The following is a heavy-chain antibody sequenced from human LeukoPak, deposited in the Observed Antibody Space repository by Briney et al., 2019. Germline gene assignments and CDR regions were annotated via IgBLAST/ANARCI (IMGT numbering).Heavy chain of an antibody. Sequence: GGSLRLSCAASGVTFDDDAMHWGRQAPGKGGEWGSRISGDGGSRYYADSVKGGFTISRDNSKTSLYLQMNSLRTEDTALYYCAKGPRFSSSWYYFDYWGQGTLVTVSS. D-gene: IGHD6-13*01. CDR3: AKGPRFSSSWYYFDY. V-gene: IGHV3-43*02. CDR1: GVTFDDDA. J-gene: IGHJ4*02. CDR2: ISGDGGSR.